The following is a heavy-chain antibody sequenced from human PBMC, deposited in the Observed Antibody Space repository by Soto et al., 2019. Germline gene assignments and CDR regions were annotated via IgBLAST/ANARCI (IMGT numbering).Heavy chain of an antibody. CDR3: AKDQVEGYYDTGGSQGS. CDR1: GFTFSSYW. CDR2: IKQDGSEK. J-gene: IGHJ5*02. D-gene: IGHD3-22*01. Sequence: GGSLRLSCAASGFTFSSYWMSWVRQAPGKGLEWVANIKQDGSEKYYVDSVKGRFTISRDNAKNSLYLQMNSLRAEDTAVYYCAKDQVEGYYDTGGSQGSWGQGTLVTVSS. V-gene: IGHV3-7*03.